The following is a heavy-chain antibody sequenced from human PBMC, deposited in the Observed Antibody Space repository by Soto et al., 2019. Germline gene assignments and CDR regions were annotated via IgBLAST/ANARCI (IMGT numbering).Heavy chain of an antibody. CDR1: GDSVSSNSAA. V-gene: IGHV6-1*01. Sequence: SQTLSLTCTISGDSVSSNSAAWNWIRQSPSRGLEWLGRTYYRSKWYNDYAVSVKSRITINPDTSKNQFSLQLNSVTPEDTAVYYCVRGRDWGTDLGYYFDYWGQGTLVTVSS. D-gene: IGHD7-27*01. J-gene: IGHJ4*02. CDR2: TYYRSKWYN. CDR3: VRGRDWGTDLGYYFDY.